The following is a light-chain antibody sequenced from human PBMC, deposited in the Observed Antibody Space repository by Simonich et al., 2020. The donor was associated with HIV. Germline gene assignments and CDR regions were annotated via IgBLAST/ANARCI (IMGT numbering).Light chain of an antibody. V-gene: IGKV3-11*01. J-gene: IGKJ3*01. Sequence: EIVLTQSPATLSLSPGERATLPCRASQRVSSYLAWYQQKPGPAPRLLIYDASNRATGIPARCSGSGSGTDFTLTISSLEPEDFAVYYCQQRSNWPPKFTFGPGTKVDIK. CDR2: DAS. CDR1: QRVSSY. CDR3: QQRSNWPPKFT.